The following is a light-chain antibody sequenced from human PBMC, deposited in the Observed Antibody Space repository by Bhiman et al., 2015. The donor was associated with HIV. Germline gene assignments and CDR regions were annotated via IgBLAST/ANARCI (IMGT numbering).Light chain of an antibody. CDR1: SSDIGGSDS. Sequence: QSALTQPASVSGSPGQSITISCSGTSSDIGGSDSVSWYQHHPGKAPKLIIYHVSEWPAGVSSRFSGSKSGNTASLAISGLRAEDEADYYCSSYTSSSTYVFGTGTNVTVL. V-gene: IGLV2-14*03. CDR3: SSYTSSSTYV. J-gene: IGLJ1*01. CDR2: HVS.